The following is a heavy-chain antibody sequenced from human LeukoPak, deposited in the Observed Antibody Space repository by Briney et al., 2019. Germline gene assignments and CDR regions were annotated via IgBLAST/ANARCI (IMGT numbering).Heavy chain of an antibody. V-gene: IGHV3-66*01. Sequence: GGSLRLSCAASGFTVSSSHMSWVRQAPGKGLEWVSVIYISGGTYYADSVKGRFTISRDNSKNMLYLQMDSLRAEDTAVYYCARDGGSSAWFEYFQHWGQGTLIIVSS. CDR1: GFTVSSSH. CDR2: IYISGGT. J-gene: IGHJ1*01. D-gene: IGHD6-19*01. CDR3: ARDGGSSAWFEYFQH.